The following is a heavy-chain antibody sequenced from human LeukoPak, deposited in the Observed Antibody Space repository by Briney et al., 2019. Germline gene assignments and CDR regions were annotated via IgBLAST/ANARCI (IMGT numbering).Heavy chain of an antibody. J-gene: IGHJ4*02. D-gene: IGHD3-10*01. V-gene: IGHV3-23*01. CDR1: GFTFSTYA. Sequence: GGSLRLSCAASGFTFSTYAMSWVRQAPGKGLEWASTISGGGGSTYYADSVKGRFTISRDNAKNSLYLQMNSLRAEDTAVYYCARDHMVQGLDYWGQGTLVTVSS. CDR3: ARDHMVQGLDY. CDR2: ISGGGGST.